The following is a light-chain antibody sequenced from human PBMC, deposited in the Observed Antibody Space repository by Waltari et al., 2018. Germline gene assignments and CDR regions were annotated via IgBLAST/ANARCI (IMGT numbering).Light chain of an antibody. CDR3: SSFESSRTWV. V-gene: IGLV2-23*02. Sequence: QSALTQPASVSGSPGQSITISCSGTSADIGRYNLVAWYQHLPGNAPKLVIYEVTERPSELSNRFSGSKSGNTASLTISGLQAEDEADYYCSSFESSRTWVFGGGTKLTVL. J-gene: IGLJ3*02. CDR2: EVT. CDR1: SADIGRYNL.